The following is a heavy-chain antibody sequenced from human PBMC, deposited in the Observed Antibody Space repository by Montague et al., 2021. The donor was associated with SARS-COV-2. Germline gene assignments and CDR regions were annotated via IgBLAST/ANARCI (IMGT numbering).Heavy chain of an antibody. CDR2: VYHTGST. Sequence: SETLSLTCSVSGVSISSGSYYWSWVRQPPGKGLEWIGYVYHTGSTKYXXXLKSRVTLSIDTSKNQFSLNLTSVTAADTAVYYCVREKYYFDDSGSKWGQGTLVTV. CDR3: VREKYYFDDSGSK. J-gene: IGHJ4*02. D-gene: IGHD3-22*01. V-gene: IGHV4-61*01. CDR1: GVSISSGSYY.